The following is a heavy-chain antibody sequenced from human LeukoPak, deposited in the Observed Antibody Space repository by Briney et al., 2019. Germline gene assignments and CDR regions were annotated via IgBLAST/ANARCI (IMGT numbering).Heavy chain of an antibody. V-gene: IGHV1-2*06. CDR1: GYTFTGYY. J-gene: IGHJ3*02. CDR3: ATLRLGSQAFDI. Sequence: ASVKVSCKASGYTFTGYYMHWVRPAPGQGLEWMGRLNPSSGGTNYAQKFQGRVTMTRDTSISTAYMELSRLRSDDTAVYYCATLRLGSQAFDIWGQGTMVTVSS. D-gene: IGHD3-16*01. CDR2: LNPSSGGT.